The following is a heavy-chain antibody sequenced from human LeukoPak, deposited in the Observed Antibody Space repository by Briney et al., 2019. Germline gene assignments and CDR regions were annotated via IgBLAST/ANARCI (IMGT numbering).Heavy chain of an antibody. CDR3: ATGPRNDP. CDR2: VHPDNGNT. J-gene: IGHJ5*02. V-gene: IGHV1-24*01. CDR1: GYRFTELS. D-gene: IGHD1-14*01. Sequence: ASVKVSCKVSGYRFTELSRHWVRQAPGKGLEWLGWVHPDNGNTYYAQRFRGRVTMSRDTSTTTAYMELSGLRSNDTAVYFCATGPRNDPWGQGTLVTVSS.